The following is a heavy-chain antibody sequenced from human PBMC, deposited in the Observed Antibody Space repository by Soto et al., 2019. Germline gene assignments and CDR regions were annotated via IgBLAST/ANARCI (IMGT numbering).Heavy chain of an antibody. CDR1: GYIFTNYW. Sequence: PGESLKISCKGSGYIFTNYWINWVRQTPGKGLEWMGRIDPDDFSTNYNPSFQGHVTISVDTSIATAYLQWTSLEASDTAFYYCARRTNWSWQGGYFDYWGQGALVTVSS. CDR3: ARRTNWSWQGGYFDY. J-gene: IGHJ4*02. CDR2: IDPDDFST. V-gene: IGHV5-10-1*01. D-gene: IGHD2-8*01.